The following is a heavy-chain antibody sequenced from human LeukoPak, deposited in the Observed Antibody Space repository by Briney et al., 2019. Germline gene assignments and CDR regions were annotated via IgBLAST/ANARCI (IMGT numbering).Heavy chain of an antibody. J-gene: IGHJ4*02. CDR2: ISASGGST. CDR1: GFTFSSYA. Sequence: GGSLRLSCAASGFTFSSYAMGWVRQAPGKGLEWVSSISASGGSTYYADSVKGRFTISRDNSKNTLYLQMNSLRAEDTAVYYCAKDREPFVEYSSSSYLDYWGQGTLVTVSS. CDR3: AKDREPFVEYSSSSYLDY. D-gene: IGHD6-6*01. V-gene: IGHV3-23*01.